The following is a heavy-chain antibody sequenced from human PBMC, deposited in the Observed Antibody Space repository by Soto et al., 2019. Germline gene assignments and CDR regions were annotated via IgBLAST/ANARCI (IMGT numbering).Heavy chain of an antibody. J-gene: IGHJ6*03. Sequence: EVQLVESGGGLVQPGGSLRLSCAASGFTFSNYWMYWVRQAPGKGLVWVSRINSDGSVSSYADSVKGRLTISRDNVKNTLYLQMDSLRAEYTAVHYCARGDCVGGTCYSLAGSFYYYMDVWGKGTTVTVFS. CDR2: INSDGSVS. CDR1: GFTFSNYW. V-gene: IGHV3-74*01. CDR3: ARGDCVGGTCYSLAGSFYYYMDV. D-gene: IGHD2-15*01.